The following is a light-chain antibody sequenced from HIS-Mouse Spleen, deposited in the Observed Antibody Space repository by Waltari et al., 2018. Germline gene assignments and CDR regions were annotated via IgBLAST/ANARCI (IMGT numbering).Light chain of an antibody. V-gene: IGLV2-23*01. CDR2: EGS. Sequence: QSALTQPASVSGSPGQSITISCTGTSSDVGRYNLFSWYQQHPGKAPKLMIYEGSKRPSGVSNRFSGSKSSNTASLTISGLQAEDEADYYCCSYAGSSTWVFGGGIKLTVL. CDR3: CSYAGSSTWV. J-gene: IGLJ3*02. CDR1: SSDVGRYNL.